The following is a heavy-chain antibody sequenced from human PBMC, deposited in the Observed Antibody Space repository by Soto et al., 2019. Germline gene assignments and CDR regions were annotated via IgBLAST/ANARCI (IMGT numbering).Heavy chain of an antibody. CDR2: ISGSGGST. V-gene: IGHV3-23*01. CDR1: GFTFSSYA. Sequence: EVQLLESGGGLVQPGGSLRLSCAASGFTFSSYAMSWVRQAPGKGLEWVSAISGSGGSTYYADSVKGRFTIPRDNSKNTLNLQMNSLRAEDTAVYYCAKVTSSSRVCPHDYWGQGTLVTVSS. J-gene: IGHJ4*02. CDR3: AKVTSSSRVCPHDY. D-gene: IGHD6-13*01.